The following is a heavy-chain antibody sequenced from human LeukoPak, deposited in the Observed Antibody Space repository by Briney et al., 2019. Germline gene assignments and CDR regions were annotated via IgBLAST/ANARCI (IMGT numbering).Heavy chain of an antibody. CDR2: ISPNSGGT. V-gene: IGHV1-2*02. D-gene: IGHD2-8*01. CDR3: ARPLLPYCTNGVCYEAGRLWFDP. Sequence: ASVKVSCKASGYTFTGYYMHWVRQAPGQGLEWMGWISPNSGGTNYAQKFQGRVTMTRDTSISTAYMELSRLRSDDTAVYYCARPLLPYCTNGVCYEAGRLWFDPWGQGTLVTVS. J-gene: IGHJ5*02. CDR1: GYTFTGYY.